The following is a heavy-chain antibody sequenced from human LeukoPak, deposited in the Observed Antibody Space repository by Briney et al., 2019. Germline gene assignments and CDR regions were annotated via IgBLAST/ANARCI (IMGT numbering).Heavy chain of an antibody. J-gene: IGHJ4*02. CDR1: GFTFNAYY. Sequence: ASVKVSCKASGFTFNAYYIHWVRQAPGQGLEWMGWLNPYSGGTNYAQKFQGRVTLTRDTSITTAYMDLSSLTSDDTALYYCARALTRYSTAWYGYWGQGTLVTVSS. V-gene: IGHV1-2*02. CDR2: LNPYSGGT. D-gene: IGHD6-19*01. CDR3: ARALTRYSTAWYGY.